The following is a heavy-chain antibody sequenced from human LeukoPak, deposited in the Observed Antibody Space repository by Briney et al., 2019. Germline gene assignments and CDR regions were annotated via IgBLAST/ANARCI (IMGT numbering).Heavy chain of an antibody. CDR2: MNPNSGNK. CDR3: ARRLAAGGTTLHY. CDR1: GYTFTNYD. Sequence: RASVTVSCKASGYTFTNYDINWVRQAPGQGLEWLGWMNPNSGNKAYAQNFQGRVTMTRNTSISTAYMELSGLRSEDTAVYYCARRLAAGGTTLHYWGQGTLVTVSS. J-gene: IGHJ4*02. D-gene: IGHD6-13*01. V-gene: IGHV1-8*01.